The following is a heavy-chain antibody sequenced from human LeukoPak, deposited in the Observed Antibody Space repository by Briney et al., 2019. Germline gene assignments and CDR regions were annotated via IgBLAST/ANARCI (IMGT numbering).Heavy chain of an antibody. V-gene: IGHV3-30*18. CDR3: AKDLGYCRGGSCYSFYYSGMDV. CDR1: GFTFSSYG. CDR2: ISYDGSNK. Sequence: GRSLRLSCAASGFTFSSYGMHWVRQAPGKGLEWVAVISYDGSNKYYADSVKGRFTISRDNSKNTLYLQMNSLRAEDTAVYYCAKDLGYCRGGSCYSFYYSGMDVWGQGATVTVSS. D-gene: IGHD2-15*01. J-gene: IGHJ6*02.